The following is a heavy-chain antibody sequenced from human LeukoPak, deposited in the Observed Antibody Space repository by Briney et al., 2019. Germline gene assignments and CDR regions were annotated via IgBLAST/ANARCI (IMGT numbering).Heavy chain of an antibody. Sequence: ASVKVSRKASGYTFTSYYMHWVRQAPGQGLEWMGIINPSGGSTSYAQKFQGRVTMTRDTSTSTVYMELSSLRSEDTAVYYCARELYSGSYRDAFDIWGQGTMVTVSS. D-gene: IGHD1-26*01. CDR2: INPSGGST. V-gene: IGHV1-46*01. J-gene: IGHJ3*02. CDR1: GYTFTSYY. CDR3: ARELYSGSYRDAFDI.